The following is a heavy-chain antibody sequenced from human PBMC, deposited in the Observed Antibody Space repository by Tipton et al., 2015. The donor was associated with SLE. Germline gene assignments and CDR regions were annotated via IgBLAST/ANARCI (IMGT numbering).Heavy chain of an antibody. CDR1: GGSISSHY. J-gene: IGHJ4*02. CDR3: ARGGGSYYDY. CDR2: IYYSGST. Sequence: LRLSCTVSGGSISSHYWSWIRQPPGKGLEWIGSIYYSGSTYYNPSLKSRVTISVDTSKNQFSLKLSSVTAADTAVYYCARGGGSYYDYWGQGTLVTVSS. D-gene: IGHD1-26*01. V-gene: IGHV4-59*11.